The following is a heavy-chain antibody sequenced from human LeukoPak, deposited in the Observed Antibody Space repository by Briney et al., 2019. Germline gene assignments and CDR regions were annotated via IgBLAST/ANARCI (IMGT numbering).Heavy chain of an antibody. J-gene: IGHJ6*02. CDR3: ARDGRIAVALANYYYGMDV. V-gene: IGHV4-4*07. Sequence: SETLSLTCTVSGGSISSYYWSWIRQPAGKGLEWIGRIYTSGGTNYNPSLKSRVTMSVDTSKNQFSLKLSSVTAADTAVYYCARDGRIAVALANYYYGMDVWGQGTTVTVSS. CDR1: GGSISSYY. CDR2: IYTSGGT. D-gene: IGHD6-19*01.